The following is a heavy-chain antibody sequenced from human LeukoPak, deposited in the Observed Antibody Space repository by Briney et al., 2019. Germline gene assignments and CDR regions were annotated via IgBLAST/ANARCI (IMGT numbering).Heavy chain of an antibody. V-gene: IGHV3-48*03. D-gene: IGHD6-19*01. J-gene: IGHJ4*02. Sequence: PGGSLRLSRAASGFTFSSYEMNWVRQAPGKGLEWVSYISSSGSTIYYADSVKGRFTISRDNAKNSLYLQMNSLRAEDTAVYYCAILRTAVAAPLDYWGQGTLVTVSS. CDR3: AILRTAVAAPLDY. CDR1: GFTFSSYE. CDR2: ISSSGSTI.